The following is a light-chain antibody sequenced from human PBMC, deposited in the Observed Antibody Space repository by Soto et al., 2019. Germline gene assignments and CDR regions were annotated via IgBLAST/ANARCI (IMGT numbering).Light chain of an antibody. CDR1: QSVSSY. V-gene: IGKV3-11*01. CDR2: DTS. J-gene: IGKJ1*01. Sequence: EIVLTQSPATLSLSPGERATLSCRASQSVSSYLAWYQQKPGQAPRLLIFDTSNRAPGVPARFSGSASGTDFTLTISSLEPEDFAVYYCQHRCNWLWTFGQGTKVEIK. CDR3: QHRCNWLWT.